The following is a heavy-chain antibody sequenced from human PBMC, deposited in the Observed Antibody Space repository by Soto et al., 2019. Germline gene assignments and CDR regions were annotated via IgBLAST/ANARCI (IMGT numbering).Heavy chain of an antibody. V-gene: IGHV3-49*04. CDR2: TTGPAYGGTT. Sequence: PGWSLRLSCSFSGCRSGDCVLTWGRQAPRKGLEWVGFTTGPAYGGTTEYAASVKGRFIISRDDSKSVAYLQMNSLQTEDTATYSCSRDGDYYGLEVWGRGTRVTIS. J-gene: IGHJ6*04. CDR3: SRDGDYYGLEV. CDR1: GCRSGDCV. D-gene: IGHD3-3*01.